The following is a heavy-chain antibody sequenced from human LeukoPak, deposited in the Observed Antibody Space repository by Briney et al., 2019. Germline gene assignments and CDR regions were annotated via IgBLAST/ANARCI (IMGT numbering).Heavy chain of an antibody. J-gene: IGHJ3*02. CDR2: IRTRSDGGTA. CDR1: GFTLGDYV. D-gene: IGHD3-3*01. Sequence: GGSLRLSCTGSGFTLGDYVLSWVRQAPGEGLEWVGFIRTRSDGGTAEHAASVKGRISISRDDSKSIAYLQINSLKTEDTAVYYCSRGFAAMWGPGTMVTVSS. CDR3: SRGFAAM. V-gene: IGHV3-49*04.